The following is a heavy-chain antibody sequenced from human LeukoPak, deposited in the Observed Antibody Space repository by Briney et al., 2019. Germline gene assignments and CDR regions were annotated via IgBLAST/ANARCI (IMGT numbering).Heavy chain of an antibody. CDR2: IYTSGST. Sequence: SETLSLTCTVSGGSISSYHWSWIRQPAGKGLEWIGRIYTSGSTNYNPSLKSRVTMSVDTSKNQFSLKLSSVTAADTAVYYCARAPTVSVGYCSSVSCQADYWGQGTLVTVSS. CDR3: ARAPTVSVGYCSSVSCQADY. D-gene: IGHD2-2*01. J-gene: IGHJ4*02. V-gene: IGHV4-4*07. CDR1: GGSISSYH.